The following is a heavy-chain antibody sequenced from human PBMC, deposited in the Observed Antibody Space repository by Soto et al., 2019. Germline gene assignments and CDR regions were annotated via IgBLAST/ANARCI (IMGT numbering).Heavy chain of an antibody. CDR1: GFIFSDYY. Sequence: ESGGGLVQPGGSLRLSCAASGFIFSDYYMDWVRQAPGRGLEWVGRSRNRRNIYTTEYAASVKARFTISRDKSKNSLFLQMNTLKPEATAVYYCARSGEVADTPSDYWGQGTLVTVSS. J-gene: IGHJ4*02. CDR3: ARSGEVADTPSDY. V-gene: IGHV3-72*01. D-gene: IGHD2-15*01. CDR2: SRNRRNIYTT.